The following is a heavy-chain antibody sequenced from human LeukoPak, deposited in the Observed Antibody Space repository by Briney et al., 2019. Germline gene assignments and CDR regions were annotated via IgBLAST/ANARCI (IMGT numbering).Heavy chain of an antibody. V-gene: IGHV3-21*01. Sequence: GGSLRLSCAASGFIFSSCCMNWVRQAPGKGLEWVSSISSSSSYIYYADSVKGRFTISRDNAKNSLYLQMNSLRAEDTAVYYCARQRGSYYTFDYWGQGTLVTVSS. D-gene: IGHD1-26*01. CDR2: ISSSSSYI. CDR3: ARQRGSYYTFDY. CDR1: GFIFSSCC. J-gene: IGHJ4*02.